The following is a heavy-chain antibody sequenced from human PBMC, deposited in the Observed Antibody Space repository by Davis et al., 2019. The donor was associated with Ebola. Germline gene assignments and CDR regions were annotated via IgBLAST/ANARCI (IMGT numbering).Heavy chain of an antibody. Sequence: SVKASCKASGGTFSSYAISWLRQAPGQGLEWMGGIIPILGIANYAQKFQGRVTITADESTSTAYMELSSLRSEDTAVYYCASGLVRGESYWYFDLWGRGTLVTVSS. D-gene: IGHD6-6*01. CDR1: GGTFSSYA. CDR2: IIPILGIA. CDR3: ASGLVRGESYWYFDL. V-gene: IGHV1-69*10. J-gene: IGHJ2*01.